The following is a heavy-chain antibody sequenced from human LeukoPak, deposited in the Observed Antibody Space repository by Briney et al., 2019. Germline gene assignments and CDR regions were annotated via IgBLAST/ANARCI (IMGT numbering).Heavy chain of an antibody. CDR1: GASISDYY. J-gene: IGHJ5*02. Sequence: PSDTLSLTCTVSGASISDYYWSWIRQSAGKGREWIGRISTTGSTYYNPSFQSRVTMSADPSKTLFFLRLRSVTAADTAVYYCARGGCSSTSCYSNWFDPWGQGTLVTVSS. V-gene: IGHV4-4*07. D-gene: IGHD2-2*01. CDR2: ISTTGST. CDR3: ARGGCSSTSCYSNWFDP.